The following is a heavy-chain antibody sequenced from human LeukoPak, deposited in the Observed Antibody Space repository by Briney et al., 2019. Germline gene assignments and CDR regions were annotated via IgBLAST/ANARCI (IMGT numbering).Heavy chain of an antibody. D-gene: IGHD3-9*01. J-gene: IGHJ6*02. CDR3: TRDGHGDGFLTGYSYFGMDV. Sequence: RGSLRLSCDASGFSLRTYSMNWVRQAPGKGLEWVSSITISSNYIYYADSVKGRFTISRDNAKNSLYLQMNDLRVEDTALYFCTRDGHGDGFLTGYSYFGMDVWGQGITVTVSS. CDR1: GFSLRTYS. V-gene: IGHV3-21*01. CDR2: ITISSNYI.